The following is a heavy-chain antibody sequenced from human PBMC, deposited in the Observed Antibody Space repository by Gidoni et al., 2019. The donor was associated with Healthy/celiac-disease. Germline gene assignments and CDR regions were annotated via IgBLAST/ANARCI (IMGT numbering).Heavy chain of an antibody. CDR1: GGSISSYY. J-gene: IGHJ4*02. D-gene: IGHD5-18*01. CDR2: IYYSGST. Sequence: QVQLQESGPGLVKPSETLSLTCTVSGGSISSYYWSWIRQPPGKGLEWIGYIYYSGSTNYNPSLKSRVTISVDTSKNQFSLKLSSVTAADTAVYYCARIQLWLGGQYYFDYWGQGTLVTVSS. V-gene: IGHV4-59*08. CDR3: ARIQLWLGGQYYFDY.